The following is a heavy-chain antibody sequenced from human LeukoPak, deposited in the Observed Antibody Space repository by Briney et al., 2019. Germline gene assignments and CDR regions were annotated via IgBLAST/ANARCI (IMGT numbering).Heavy chain of an antibody. Sequence: SSETLSLTCTVSGGSISSSSYYWGWIRQPPGKGLEWIGSIYYSGSTYYNPSRKSRVTISVDPSKHQFSLMLSSVTAADTAVYYCARPQRYCSSTSCYGKMFDPWGQGTLVTVSS. CDR1: GGSISSSSYY. D-gene: IGHD2-2*01. CDR3: ARPQRYCSSTSCYGKMFDP. CDR2: IYYSGST. V-gene: IGHV4-39*01. J-gene: IGHJ5*02.